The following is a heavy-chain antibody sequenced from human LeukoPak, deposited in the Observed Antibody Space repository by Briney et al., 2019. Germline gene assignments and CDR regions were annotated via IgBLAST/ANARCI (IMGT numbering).Heavy chain of an antibody. V-gene: IGHV3-23*01. CDR2: IRGSGGRT. J-gene: IGHJ5*02. CDR1: GFTFSDYA. CDR3: AKGGTGITDWFDP. D-gene: IGHD1-7*01. Sequence: GGSLRLSGAASGFTFSDYAMSCVRQAPGKGLEWVSVIRGSGGRTNYADSVKGRLPIPRDNSQNTLYLQMDSLRAEGTAVYFCAKGGTGITDWFDPWGQGTLVTVSS.